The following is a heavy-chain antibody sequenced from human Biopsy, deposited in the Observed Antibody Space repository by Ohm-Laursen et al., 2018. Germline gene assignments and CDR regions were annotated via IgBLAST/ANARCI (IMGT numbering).Heavy chain of an antibody. CDR2: IKQDGSED. Sequence: SLRLSCTASGFTFSSSWMTWVRQAPGKGLEWVAMIKQDGSEDYYVDSVKGRFTISRDNAQKSLDLQLNSLRPEDTAVYYCVRGRSMYVWGQGTTVTVSS. J-gene: IGHJ6*02. V-gene: IGHV3-7*01. CDR3: VRGRSMYV. CDR1: GFTFSSSW.